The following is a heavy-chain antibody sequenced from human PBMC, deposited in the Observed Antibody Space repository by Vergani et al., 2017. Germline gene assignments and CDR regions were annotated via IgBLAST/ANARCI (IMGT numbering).Heavy chain of an antibody. CDR1: GFTFSSYW. CDR2: IKQDGSEN. V-gene: IGHV3-7*01. CDR3: ARDEGYYFYYMDV. Sequence: EVQLVESGGGLVQPGGSLRLSCAASGFTFSSYWMSWVRQAPGKGLEWVANIKQDGSENYYVDSVKGRFTISRDNAKNSLYLQMNSLRAEDTAVYYCARDEGYYFYYMDVWGKGTTVTVSS. J-gene: IGHJ6*03.